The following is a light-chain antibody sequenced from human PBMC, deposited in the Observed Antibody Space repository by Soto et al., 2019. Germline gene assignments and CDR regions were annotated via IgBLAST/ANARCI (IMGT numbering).Light chain of an antibody. CDR1: QSVLYNSNNKNY. CDR3: HQYGSSPFT. V-gene: IGKV4-1*01. Sequence: DIEMTQSPDSLDVYLGERATINCKSSQSVLYNSNNKNYLAWYQQKPGQPPKVLIYWASTRESGVPDRFSGSGSGTDFTLTVSRLEPEDSAVYYCHQYGSSPFTFGPGTKVDIK. J-gene: IGKJ3*01. CDR2: WAS.